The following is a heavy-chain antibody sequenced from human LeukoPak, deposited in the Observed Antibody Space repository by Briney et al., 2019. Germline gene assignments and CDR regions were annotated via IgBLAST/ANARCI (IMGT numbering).Heavy chain of an antibody. D-gene: IGHD3-22*01. Sequence: PGGSLRLSCAASGFTVSSNYMSWVRQAPGKGLEWVSVIYSGGSTYYADYVKGRFTISRDNSKNTLYLQMNSLRAEDTAVYYCARAHYYNDMDYWGRGIMVTVSS. CDR1: GFTVSSNY. J-gene: IGHJ4*02. CDR2: IYSGGST. CDR3: ARAHYYNDMDY. V-gene: IGHV3-53*01.